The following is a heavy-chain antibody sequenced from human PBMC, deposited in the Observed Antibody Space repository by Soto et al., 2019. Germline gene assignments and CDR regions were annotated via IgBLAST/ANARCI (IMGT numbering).Heavy chain of an antibody. V-gene: IGHV1-2*06. CDR1: GYTFTTYY. D-gene: IGHD2-21*02. J-gene: IGHJ4*02. CDR3: ARRLAYGGVDCYTEPMDY. CDR2: INPNTGGT. Sequence: ASVKVSCKASGYTFTTYYVLWVRQAPGQGLEWVGRINPNTGGTKYAQKFQDSVTMTRDTSITTASMHLRSLRSDDTAVYYCARRLAYGGVDCYTEPMDYWGQGTQVIFSS.